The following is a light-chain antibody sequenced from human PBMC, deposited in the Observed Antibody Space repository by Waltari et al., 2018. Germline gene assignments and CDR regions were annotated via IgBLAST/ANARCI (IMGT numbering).Light chain of an antibody. V-gene: IGKV3-20*01. CDR3: QKYGTLPAT. CDR2: DAS. Sequence: EIVLTPSPGTLSSSPGERVTLSCRASQSVTRTLAWYQQKPGQAPRLLIYDASTRATGIPDRCSGSGSGTDFSLTISRLEPEDFAVYYCQKYGTLPATFGQGTKVEIK. J-gene: IGKJ1*01. CDR1: QSVTRT.